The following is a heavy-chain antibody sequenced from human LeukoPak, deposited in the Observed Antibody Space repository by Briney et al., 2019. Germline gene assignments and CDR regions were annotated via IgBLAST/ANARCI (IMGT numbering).Heavy chain of an antibody. CDR1: GGTFSSYA. Sequence: GASVKVSCKASGGTFSSYAISWVRQAPGQGLEWMGGIIPIFGTANYAQKFQGRVTITADESTSTAYMELSSLRSEDTAVYYCARGTQIDTAMVWANYWGQGTLVTVSS. V-gene: IGHV1-69*13. CDR2: IIPIFGTA. J-gene: IGHJ4*02. D-gene: IGHD5-18*01. CDR3: ARGTQIDTAMVWANY.